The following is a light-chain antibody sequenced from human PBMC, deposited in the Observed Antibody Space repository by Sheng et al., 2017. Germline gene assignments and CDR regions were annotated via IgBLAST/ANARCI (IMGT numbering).Light chain of an antibody. CDR1: KLGDKF. CDR3: QAWDSTTVL. V-gene: IGLV3-1*01. Sequence: SNELTQPPSVSVSPGQTATITCSGDKLGDKFACWYHQKPGQSPVLVIYQDDKWPSGISERFSGSNSGNTATLTISGTQAMDEADYYCQAWDSTTVLFGGGTKLTVL. J-gene: IGLJ3*02. CDR2: QDD.